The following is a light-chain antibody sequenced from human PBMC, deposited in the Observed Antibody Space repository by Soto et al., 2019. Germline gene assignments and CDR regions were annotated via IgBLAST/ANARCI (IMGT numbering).Light chain of an antibody. V-gene: IGLV2-14*03. CDR1: SSDVGAYDF. Sequence: SVLTQPAAVSGSTGQSITISCTGTSSDVGAYDFVSWYQQHPDKAPKLMIYEVSNRPSGVSNRFSGSKSVNTATLTISGLQAEDEADYYCSSYTSSSTRVFGTGTKVTVL. J-gene: IGLJ1*01. CDR3: SSYTSSSTRV. CDR2: EVS.